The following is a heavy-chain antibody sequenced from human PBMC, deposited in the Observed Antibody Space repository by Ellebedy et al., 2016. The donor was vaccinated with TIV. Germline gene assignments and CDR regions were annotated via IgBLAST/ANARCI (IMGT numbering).Heavy chain of an antibody. Sequence: GESLKISCKASGDTFSNFWIGWVRQLSGKGLEWMGSIYLSDSQTRYSPSFQGQVTMSADKSISTAYLQWSSLKASDTAMYYCARHPNYWYFDLWGRGTLVTVSS. J-gene: IGHJ2*01. CDR2: IYLSDSQT. CDR1: GDTFSNFW. V-gene: IGHV5-51*01. D-gene: IGHD5-24*01. CDR3: ARHPNYWYFDL.